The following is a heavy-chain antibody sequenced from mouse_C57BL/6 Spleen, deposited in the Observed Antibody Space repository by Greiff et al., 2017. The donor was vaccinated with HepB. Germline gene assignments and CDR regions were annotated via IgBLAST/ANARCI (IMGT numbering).Heavy chain of an antibody. D-gene: IGHD1-1*01. J-gene: IGHJ4*01. V-gene: IGHV1-18*01. CDR2: INPNNGGT. CDR1: GYTFTDYN. CDR3: ARDTTVGYAMDY. Sequence: VQLQQSGPELVKPGASVKLPCKASGYTFTDYNMDWVKQSHGKSLEWIGDINPNNGGTIYNQKFKGKATLTVDKSSSTAYMELRSLTSEDTAVYYCARDTTVGYAMDYWGQGTSVTVAS.